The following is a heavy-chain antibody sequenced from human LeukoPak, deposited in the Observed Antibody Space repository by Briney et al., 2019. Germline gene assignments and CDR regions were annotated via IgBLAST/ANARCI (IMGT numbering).Heavy chain of an antibody. CDR2: TSYDESNK. Sequence: GGSLRLSCAASGFTFSNYAMHWVRQAPGKGLEWVAVTSYDESNKYYADSVKGRFTISRDDSKKTLYLQMNSLRGEDTAVYYCARVVVSSSSDYFDYWGQGTLVIVSS. CDR1: GFTFSNYA. D-gene: IGHD6-6*01. CDR3: ARVVVSSSSDYFDY. V-gene: IGHV3-30*04. J-gene: IGHJ4*02.